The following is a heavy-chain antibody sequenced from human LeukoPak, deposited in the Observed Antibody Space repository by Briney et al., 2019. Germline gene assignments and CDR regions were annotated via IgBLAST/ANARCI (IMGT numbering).Heavy chain of an antibody. CDR3: ARNLKIFGLTLGGWFDP. Sequence: SETLSLTCSVSGGSISIGDYYWSWIRQSPGKGLEWLGYIYHSGNTYYNPSLKSRVTIQVDTSKNQFSLRLSSVTAADTALYYCARNLKIFGLTLGGWFDPWGQGTLVTVSS. J-gene: IGHJ5*02. CDR2: IYHSGNT. CDR1: GGSISIGDYY. D-gene: IGHD3/OR15-3a*01. V-gene: IGHV4-30-4*08.